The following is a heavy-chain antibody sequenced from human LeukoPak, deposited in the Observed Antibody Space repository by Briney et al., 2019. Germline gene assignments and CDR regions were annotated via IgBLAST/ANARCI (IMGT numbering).Heavy chain of an antibody. CDR3: ARGDIVVVPAAMWLFDY. Sequence: GRSLRLSRAASGFTFSSYAMHWVRQAPGKGLEWVAVISYDGSNKYYADSVKGRFTISRDNSKNTLYLQMNSLRAEDTAVYYCARGDIVVVPAAMWLFDYWGQGTLVTVSS. CDR1: GFTFSSYA. V-gene: IGHV3-30-3*01. CDR2: ISYDGSNK. J-gene: IGHJ4*02. D-gene: IGHD2-2*01.